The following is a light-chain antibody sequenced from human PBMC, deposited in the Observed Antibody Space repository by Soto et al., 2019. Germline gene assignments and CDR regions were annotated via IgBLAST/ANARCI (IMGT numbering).Light chain of an antibody. CDR2: EVT. V-gene: IGLV2-23*02. CDR3: CSYAGSSTYVA. CDR1: SSDVGSSNL. Sequence: QSALTQPASVSGSPGQSITITCTGTSSDVGSSNLVSWYQQHPGKAPKLIIYEVTKRPSGVSNRFSGSKSANTASLTISGLQAEDESDYYCCSYAGSSTYVAFGGGTKLTVL. J-gene: IGLJ2*01.